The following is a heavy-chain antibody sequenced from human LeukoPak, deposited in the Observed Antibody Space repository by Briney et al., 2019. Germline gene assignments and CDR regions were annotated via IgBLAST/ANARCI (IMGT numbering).Heavy chain of an antibody. CDR2: MFNSGST. V-gene: IGHV4-39*01. Sequence: PSETLSLTCTVSGGSISSHYYYWGWVRQPPGKGLEWVGSMFNSGSTFYKPSLKSRVTISVDRSKNQFSLKLSSVTAADTAVYYCARNTYYYGSGTYYYYGMDVWGQGTTVTVSS. J-gene: IGHJ6*02. D-gene: IGHD3-10*01. CDR3: ARNTYYYGSGTYYYYGMDV. CDR1: GGSISSHYYY.